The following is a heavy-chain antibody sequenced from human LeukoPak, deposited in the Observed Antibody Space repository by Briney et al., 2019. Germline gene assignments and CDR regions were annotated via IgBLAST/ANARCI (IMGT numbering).Heavy chain of an antibody. J-gene: IGHJ4*02. V-gene: IGHV4-30-2*01. D-gene: IGHD4-17*01. Sequence: PSQTLSLTCTVSGSSISSGGYYWSWIRQPPGKGLEWIGYIYHSGSTYYNPSLKSRVTISVDRSKNQFSLKLSSVTAADTAVYYCARAGNGDYYFDYWGQGTLVTVSS. CDR3: ARAGNGDYYFDY. CDR2: IYHSGST. CDR1: GSSISSGGYY.